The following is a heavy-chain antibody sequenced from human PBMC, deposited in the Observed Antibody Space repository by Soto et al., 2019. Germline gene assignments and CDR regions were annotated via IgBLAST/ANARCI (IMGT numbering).Heavy chain of an antibody. CDR2: IYYSGST. Sequence: SETLSLTCTVSGGSISSSSYYWGWIRQPPGKGLEWIGSIYYSGSTYYNPSLKSRVTISVDTSKNQFSLKLSSVTAPETAVYYCARHSVERRADYGSGSYIPDYWGQGTMVTVSS. CDR3: ARHSVERRADYGSGSYIPDY. D-gene: IGHD3-10*01. J-gene: IGHJ4*02. CDR1: GGSISSSSYY. V-gene: IGHV4-39*01.